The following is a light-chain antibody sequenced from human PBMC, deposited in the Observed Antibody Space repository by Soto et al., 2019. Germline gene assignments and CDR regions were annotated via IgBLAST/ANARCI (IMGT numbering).Light chain of an antibody. CDR3: QQYNNWPQK. V-gene: IGKV3-15*01. CDR1: QSVSSN. CDR2: GAS. J-gene: IGKJ1*01. Sequence: IVMTHSPATLSVSPGERATLSCRASQSVSSNLAWYQQKPGQAPRLLIYGASTRATGIPARFSGSGSGTEFTLTISSLQSEDFAVYYCQQYNNWPQKFGQGTKVDIK.